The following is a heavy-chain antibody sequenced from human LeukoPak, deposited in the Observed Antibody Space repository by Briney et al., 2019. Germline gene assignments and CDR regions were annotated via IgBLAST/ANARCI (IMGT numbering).Heavy chain of an antibody. J-gene: IGHJ6*02. CDR2: IYSDGST. D-gene: IGHD5-18*01. CDR1: GFIVSNNY. Sequence: TGGSLRLSCAASGFIVSNNYMSWVRQAPGKGLEWVSVIYSDGSTYYADSVKGRFTISRDNSKNTLYLQMNSLRAEDTAVYYCARAIRGYSYGSAHGHYYYGMDVWGQGTTVTVSS. CDR3: ARAIRGYSYGSAHGHYYYGMDV. V-gene: IGHV3-53*01.